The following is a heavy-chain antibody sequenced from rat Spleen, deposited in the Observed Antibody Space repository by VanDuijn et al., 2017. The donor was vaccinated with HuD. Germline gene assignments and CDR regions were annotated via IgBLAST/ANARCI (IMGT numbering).Heavy chain of an antibody. V-gene: IGHV2S12*01. J-gene: IGHJ2*01. Sequence: QVQLKESGPGLVQPSQTLSLTCTVSGFSLTSSGVNWIRQPPGKGLEWIAAISSGGHTYYNSALKSRLRINRDTSKNQVFLEMNSLQTEDTAIYFCARGSVFFDYWGQGVMVTVSS. D-gene: IGHD4-1*01. CDR1: GFSLTSSG. CDR3: ARGSVFFDY. CDR2: ISSGGHT.